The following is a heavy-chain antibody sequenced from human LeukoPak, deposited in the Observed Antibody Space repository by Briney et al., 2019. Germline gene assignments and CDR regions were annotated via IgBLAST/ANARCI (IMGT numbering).Heavy chain of an antibody. J-gene: IGHJ2*01. D-gene: IGHD3-10*01. Sequence: ASVKVSCKASGYTFTNYDFNWVRQATGQGLEWMGWVSPTSGKTEYAQKFQGRVTMTRNAFISTVYMELNSLRSEDTAVYYCARGRVVWFGAGWYYDLWGRGTLVTVSS. CDR2: VSPTSGKT. CDR3: ARGRVVWFGAGWYYDL. CDR1: GYTFTNYD. V-gene: IGHV1-8*01.